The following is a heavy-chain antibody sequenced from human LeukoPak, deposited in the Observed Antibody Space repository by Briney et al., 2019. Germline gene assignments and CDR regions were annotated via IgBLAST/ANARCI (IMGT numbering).Heavy chain of an antibody. CDR3: ARDANYGDYARGAFDI. J-gene: IGHJ3*02. Sequence: GGSLRLSCAASGFTFDDYGMSWVRQAPGRGLEWVSGINWNGGSTGYADSVKGRFTISRDNAKNSLYLQMNSLRAEDTALYYCARDANYGDYARGAFDIWGQGTMVTVSS. V-gene: IGHV3-20*04. CDR2: INWNGGST. CDR1: GFTFDDYG. D-gene: IGHD4-17*01.